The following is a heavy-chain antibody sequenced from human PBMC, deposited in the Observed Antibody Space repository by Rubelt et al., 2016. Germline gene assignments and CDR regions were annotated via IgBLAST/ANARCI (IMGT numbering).Heavy chain of an antibody. CDR2: INHSGST. CDR1: GGSFSGYY. CDR3: ARGKEGLGVTMMDY. D-gene: IGHD3-22*01. Sequence: QVQLQQWGAGLLKPSETLSLTCAVYGGSFSGYYWSWIRQPPGKGLEWIGEINHSGSTNYNPSLKSRVTIPVDTSTNQFSLKLSSVTAADTAVYYCARGKEGLGVTMMDYWGQGTLVTVSS. V-gene: IGHV4-34*01. J-gene: IGHJ4*02.